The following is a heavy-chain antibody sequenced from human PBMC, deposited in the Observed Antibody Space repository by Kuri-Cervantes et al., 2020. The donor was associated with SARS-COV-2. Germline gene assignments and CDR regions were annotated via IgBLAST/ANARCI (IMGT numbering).Heavy chain of an antibody. V-gene: IGHV3-7*01. CDR2: IKQDGSEK. J-gene: IGHJ6*03. D-gene: IGHD3-3*01. CDR3: AKDGKKYYDYWSNLYANNAYRYYYMDV. CDR1: GFTFSSYW. Sequence: GESLKISCAASGFTFSSYWMSWVRQAPGKGLEWVANIKQDGSEKYYVDSVKGRFTISRDNAKNSLYLQMNSLRAEDTAVYYCAKDGKKYYDYWSNLYANNAYRYYYMDVWGRGTTVTVSS.